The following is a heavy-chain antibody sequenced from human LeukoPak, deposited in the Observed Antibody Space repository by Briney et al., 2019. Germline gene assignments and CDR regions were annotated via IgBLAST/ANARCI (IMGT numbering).Heavy chain of an antibody. V-gene: IGHV4-34*01. CDR3: AREGDSSVYYDY. CDR1: GGSISSNY. J-gene: IGHJ4*02. CDR2: IHHSGST. Sequence: SETLSLTCTVSGGSISSNYWSWIRQPPGKGLEWIGEIHHSGSTNYNPSLKSRVTISVDTSKNQFSLKLSSVTAADTAVYYCAREGDSSVYYDYWGQGTLVTVSS. D-gene: IGHD3-22*01.